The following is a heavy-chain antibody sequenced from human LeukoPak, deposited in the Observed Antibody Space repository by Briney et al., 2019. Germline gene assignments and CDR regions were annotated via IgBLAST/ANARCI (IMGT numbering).Heavy chain of an antibody. V-gene: IGHV4-39*01. CDR3: ARRDRAGSAFDI. Sequence: SETLSLTCTVSGGSISSSRYYWGWIRQPPGKGLEWIGSIYYSGSTYYNPSLKSRVTISVDTSKNQFSLKLSSVTAADTAVYYCARRDRAGSAFDIWGQGTMVTVSS. J-gene: IGHJ3*02. D-gene: IGHD3-10*01. CDR2: IYYSGST. CDR1: GGSISSSRYY.